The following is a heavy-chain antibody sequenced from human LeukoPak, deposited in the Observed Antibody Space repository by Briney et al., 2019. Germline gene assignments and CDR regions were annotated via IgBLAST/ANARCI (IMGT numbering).Heavy chain of an antibody. V-gene: IGHV4-31*03. J-gene: IGHJ3*02. CDR2: IYYSGST. Sequence: SQTLSLTCTVSGGSISSGGYYWSWIRQHPGKGLEWIGYIYYSGSTNYNPSLKSRVTISVDTSKNQFSLKLSSVTAADTAVYYCARQIAGDAFDIWGQGTMVTVSS. CDR1: GGSISSGGYY. D-gene: IGHD6-13*01. CDR3: ARQIAGDAFDI.